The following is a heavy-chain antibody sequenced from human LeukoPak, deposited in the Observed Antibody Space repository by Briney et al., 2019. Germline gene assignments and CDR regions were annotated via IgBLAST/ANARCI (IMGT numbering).Heavy chain of an antibody. V-gene: IGHV4-59*05. CDR1: GGSISTYY. D-gene: IGHD5-18*01. CDR2: IYYSGST. CDR3: ARAPGGYSYGYPFDY. J-gene: IGHJ4*02. Sequence: PSETLSLTCTVSGGSISTYYWSWIRQPPGKGLEWIGSIYYSGSTYYNPSLKSRVTISVDTSKNQFSLKLSSVTAADTAVYYCARAPGGYSYGYPFDYWGQGTLVTVSS.